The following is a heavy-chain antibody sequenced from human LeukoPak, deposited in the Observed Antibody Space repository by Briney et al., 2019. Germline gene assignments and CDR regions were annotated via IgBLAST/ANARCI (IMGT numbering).Heavy chain of an antibody. Sequence: GGSLRLSCAASGFTFSSYGMHWVRQAPGKGLEWVAVISYDGSNKYYADSVKGRFTISRDNSKNTLYLQMNSLRAEDTAVYYCARDIDTAMVGIDYWGQGTLVTVSS. D-gene: IGHD5-18*01. V-gene: IGHV3-30*03. CDR3: ARDIDTAMVGIDY. CDR1: GFTFSSYG. CDR2: ISYDGSNK. J-gene: IGHJ4*02.